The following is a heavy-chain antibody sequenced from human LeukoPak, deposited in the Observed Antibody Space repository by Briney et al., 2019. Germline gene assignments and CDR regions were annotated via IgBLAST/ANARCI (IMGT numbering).Heavy chain of an antibody. CDR2: IYYSGST. Sequence: SETLSLTCTVSGGSISSHYWSWIRQPPGKGLEWIGYIYYSGSTNYNPSLKSRVTISVDRSKNQFSLKLSAVTAADTPVYFLVGGKGWFDAWGQGTLVTVSS. CDR3: VGGKGWFDA. CDR1: GGSISSHY. V-gene: IGHV4-59*11. J-gene: IGHJ5*02.